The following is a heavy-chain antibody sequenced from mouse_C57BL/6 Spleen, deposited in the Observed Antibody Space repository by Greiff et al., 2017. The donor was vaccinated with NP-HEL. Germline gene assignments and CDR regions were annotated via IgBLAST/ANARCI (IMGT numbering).Heavy chain of an antibody. CDR3: TRKTVVALYYAMDY. D-gene: IGHD1-1*01. V-gene: IGHV1-15*01. J-gene: IGHJ4*01. CDR2: IDPETGGT. CDR1: GYTFTDYE. Sequence: VKLQESGAELVRPGASVTLSCKASGYTFTDYEMHWVKQTPVHGLEWIGAIDPETGGTAYNQKFKGKAILTADKSSSTAYMELRSLTSEDSAVYYCTRKTVVALYYAMDYWGQGTSVTVSS.